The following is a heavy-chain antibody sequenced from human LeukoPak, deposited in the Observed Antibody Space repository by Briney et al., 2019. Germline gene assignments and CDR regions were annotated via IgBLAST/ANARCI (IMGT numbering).Heavy chain of an antibody. Sequence: GGSLRLSCAASGFTFSSYDMNWVRQAPGKGLEWISYISSSGRTIYYADSVKGRFTISRDNAKNSLFLQMNSLTIEDTAVYYCARVSCANCDHWGQGTVVTVSS. CDR3: ARVSCANCDH. J-gene: IGHJ5*02. CDR1: GFTFSSYD. D-gene: IGHD4/OR15-4a*01. V-gene: IGHV3-48*03. CDR2: ISSSGRTI.